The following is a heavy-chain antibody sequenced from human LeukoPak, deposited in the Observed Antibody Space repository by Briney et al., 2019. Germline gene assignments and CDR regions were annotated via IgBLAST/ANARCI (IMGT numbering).Heavy chain of an antibody. J-gene: IGHJ2*01. CDR3: ARSDSGYNARALWYFDL. V-gene: IGHV1-69*05. D-gene: IGHD5-12*01. CDR2: IIPIFGTA. Sequence: SVKVSCKASGGTFSSYAISWVRQAPGQGLEGMGGIIPIFGTANYEQKFQGRVTITTDESTSTAYMELSRLRSEDTAVYYCARSDSGYNARALWYFDLWGRPTLVTHSS. CDR1: GGTFSSYA.